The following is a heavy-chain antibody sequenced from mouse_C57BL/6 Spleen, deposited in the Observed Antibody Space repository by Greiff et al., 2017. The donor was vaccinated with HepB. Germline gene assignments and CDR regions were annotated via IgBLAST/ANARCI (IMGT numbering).Heavy chain of an antibody. CDR3: ARSRLGFYYCAMDY. V-gene: IGHV1-64*01. CDR2: IHPNSGST. CDR1: GYTFTSYW. Sequence: QVQLQQPGAELVKPGASVKLSCKASGYTFTSYWMHWVKQRPGQGLEWIGMIHPNSGSTNYNEKFKSKATLTVDKSSSTAYMQLSSLTSEDSAVYYCARSRLGFYYCAMDYWGQGTSVTVSS. J-gene: IGHJ4*01.